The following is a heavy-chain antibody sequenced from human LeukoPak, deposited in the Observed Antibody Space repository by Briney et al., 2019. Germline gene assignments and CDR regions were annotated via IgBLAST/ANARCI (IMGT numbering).Heavy chain of an antibody. CDR2: ISSGGSTI. CDR3: ARYGDGLVNWYFDL. D-gene: IGHD3/OR15-3a*01. CDR1: GFTFSDYY. Sequence: PGGSLRLSCAASGFTFSDYYMSWIRQAPGKGLEWVSYISSGGSTIYYADSVKGRFTISRDNAKNSLYLQMNSLRAEDTAVYYCARYGDGLVNWYFDLWGRGTLVTVSS. J-gene: IGHJ2*01. V-gene: IGHV3-11*01.